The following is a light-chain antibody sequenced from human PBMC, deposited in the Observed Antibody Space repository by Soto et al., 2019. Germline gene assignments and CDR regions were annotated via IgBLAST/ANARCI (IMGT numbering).Light chain of an antibody. J-gene: IGKJ4*01. Sequence: EIVLTQSPGTLSLSPGERATLSCRASERVSSTFLAWYQQKPGQAPRLLIYGASSRAPGIPDRFSASGSGTDFTLTISRLEPEDFAVYYCQQHGRSPRTFGGGTKVDI. CDR1: ERVSSTF. CDR3: QQHGRSPRT. CDR2: GAS. V-gene: IGKV3-20*01.